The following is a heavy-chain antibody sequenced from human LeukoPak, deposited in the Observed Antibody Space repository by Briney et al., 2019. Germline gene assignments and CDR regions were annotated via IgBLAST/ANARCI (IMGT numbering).Heavy chain of an antibody. Sequence: ASVKVSCKASGGTFSSYAISWVRQATGQGLEWMGWMNPNSGNTGYAQKFQGRVTMTRNTSISTAYMELSSLRSKDTAVYYCAREWGNDSSGPNWFDPWGQGTLVTVSS. J-gene: IGHJ5*02. CDR2: MNPNSGNT. D-gene: IGHD3-22*01. V-gene: IGHV1-8*02. CDR1: GGTFSSYA. CDR3: AREWGNDSSGPNWFDP.